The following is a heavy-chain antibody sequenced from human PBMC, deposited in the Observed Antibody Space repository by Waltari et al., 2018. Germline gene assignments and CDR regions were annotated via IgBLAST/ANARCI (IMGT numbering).Heavy chain of an antibody. J-gene: IGHJ4*02. CDR3: SREALVGSNTIVDY. D-gene: IGHD1-26*01. CDR1: GYSFTAYA. CDR2: VNTQTGNP. Sequence: QVHLEQSGSELKRPGASVRISCLTSGYSFTAYAINWVRQAPGQGLQWLGWVNTQTGNPTYAHGLSRRFVFSVDTSVATAYLQIDSLTTSDSAVYFCSREALVGSNTIVDYWGRGTLVTV. V-gene: IGHV7-4-1*01.